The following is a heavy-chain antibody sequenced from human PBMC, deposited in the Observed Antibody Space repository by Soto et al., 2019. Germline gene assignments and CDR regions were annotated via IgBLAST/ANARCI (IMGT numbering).Heavy chain of an antibody. D-gene: IGHD2-2*01. J-gene: IGHJ4*02. CDR1: GFFFGTYS. V-gene: IGHV3-21*02. Sequence: EVQLVESGGGLVKPGGSLRLSCGTSGFFFGTYSMNWVRQAPGKGLEWVSSISSDGSHIYYADSLRGRFTISRDNAKNSLFLQMNDLKAEDSAVYFCSRDDSPEYGFFWGQGTPVTVSS. CDR2: ISSDGSHI. CDR3: SRDDSPEYGFF.